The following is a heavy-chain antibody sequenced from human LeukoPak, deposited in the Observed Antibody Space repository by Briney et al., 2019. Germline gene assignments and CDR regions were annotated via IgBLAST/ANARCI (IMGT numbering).Heavy chain of an antibody. V-gene: IGHV5-51*01. Sequence: GESLKISCKGSGYSFTNYWIGWVRQMPGKGLEWMGIIYPGDSDTRYSPSFQGQVTISADKSISTAYLQWSSLKASDTAMYYCARQFRGVVTATLPDAFDIWGQGTMVTVSS. D-gene: IGHD2-21*02. J-gene: IGHJ3*02. CDR2: IYPGDSDT. CDR3: ARQFRGVVTATLPDAFDI. CDR1: GYSFTNYW.